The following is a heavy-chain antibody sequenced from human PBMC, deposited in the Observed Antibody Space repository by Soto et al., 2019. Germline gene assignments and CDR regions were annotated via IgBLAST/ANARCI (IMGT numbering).Heavy chain of an antibody. CDR1: GGSISSGGYS. D-gene: IGHD3-10*01. CDR2: IYHSGST. Sequence: SETLSLTCAVSGGSISSGGYSWGWIRQPPGKGLEWIGYIYHSGSTYYNPSLKSRVTISVDRSKNQFSLKLSSVTAADTAVYYCARYYGGYSDYWGQGTLVTVSS. V-gene: IGHV4-30-2*01. J-gene: IGHJ4*02. CDR3: ARYYGGYSDY.